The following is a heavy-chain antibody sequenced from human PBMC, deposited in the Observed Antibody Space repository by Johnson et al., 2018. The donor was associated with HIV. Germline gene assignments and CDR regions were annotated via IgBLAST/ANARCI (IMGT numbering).Heavy chain of an antibody. CDR2: ISYDGSNK. CDR3: AREGGDCSSTSCYQDAFDI. D-gene: IGHD2-2*01. V-gene: IGHV3-30-3*01. J-gene: IGHJ3*02. CDR1: GFTFSSYA. Sequence: QMLLVESGGGEVRPGGSLRLACVASGFTFSSYAMHWVRQAPGKGLEWVAVISYDGSNKYYADSVKGRFTISRDNSKNTLYLQMNSLRAEDTAVYYCAREGGDCSSTSCYQDAFDIWGQGTMVTVSS.